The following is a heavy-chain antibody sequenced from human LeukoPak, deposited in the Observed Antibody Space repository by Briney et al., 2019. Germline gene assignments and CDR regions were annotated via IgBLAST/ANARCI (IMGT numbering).Heavy chain of an antibody. CDR1: GFTFSSYG. V-gene: IGHV3-33*08. J-gene: IGHJ4*02. Sequence: PGGSLRLSCAASGFTFSSYGMHWVRQAPGKGLEWVAVIWYGGSNKYYADSVKGRFTISRDNSKNTLYLQMNTLRVEDTAIYYCARGDGYMIRDWGQGTLVTVSP. CDR2: IWYGGSNK. D-gene: IGHD3-10*01. CDR3: ARGDGYMIRD.